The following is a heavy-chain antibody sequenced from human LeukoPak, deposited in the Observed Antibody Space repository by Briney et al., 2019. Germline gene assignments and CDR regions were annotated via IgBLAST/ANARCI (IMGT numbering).Heavy chain of an antibody. J-gene: IGHJ4*02. CDR3: AKVAMVRSRAPYYFDY. CDR2: ISYDGSNK. CDR1: GFTFSSYG. Sequence: GGSLRLSCAASGFTFSSYGMHWVRQAPGKGLEWVAVISYDGSNKYYADSVKGRFTISRDNSKNTLYLQMNSLRAEDTAVYYCAKVAMVRSRAPYYFDYWGQGTLVTVSS. V-gene: IGHV3-30*18. D-gene: IGHD3-10*01.